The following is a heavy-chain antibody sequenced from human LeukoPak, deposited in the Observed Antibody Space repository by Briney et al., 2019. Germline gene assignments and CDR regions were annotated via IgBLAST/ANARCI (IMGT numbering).Heavy chain of an antibody. V-gene: IGHV3-74*01. Sequence: GGSLRLSCEASGLTLSNSWMHWVRQAPGKGLACFSRINNEGTTISYADSVKGRFTIYRDNAKNTLYLQMNSLRAEDTAVYYCARVSGLGMNEYYQHWGQGTLVTVAS. CDR3: ARVSGLGMNEYYQH. CDR1: GLTLSNSW. J-gene: IGHJ1*01. CDR2: INNEGTTI. D-gene: IGHD3-10*01.